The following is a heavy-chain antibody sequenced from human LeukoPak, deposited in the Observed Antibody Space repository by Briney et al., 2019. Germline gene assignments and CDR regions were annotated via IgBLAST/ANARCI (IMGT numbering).Heavy chain of an antibody. CDR3: ARGYYDTNGYYYRLDF. CDR1: GYIFTTYD. D-gene: IGHD3-22*01. J-gene: IGHJ4*02. CDR2: MNPSRGNT. Sequence: ASVKVSCKASGYIFTTYDINWVRQAPGQGLEWMGWMNPSRGNTGYAQKFQGRVTMTRSTSISTAYMELSSLRSEDTAVYYCARGYYDTNGYYYRLDFWGQGTLVTVSS. V-gene: IGHV1-8*01.